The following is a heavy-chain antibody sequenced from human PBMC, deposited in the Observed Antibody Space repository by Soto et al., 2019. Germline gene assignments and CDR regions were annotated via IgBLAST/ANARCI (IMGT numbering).Heavy chain of an antibody. CDR2: IYPGDSET. Sequence: PVAPLTLCYDSSGYNFANYRIRWVRQLPGKGLDWMVIIYPGDSETIYSPSFQGQVTISADKSISTAYLQWSSLKTSDTAMYYCARLVGGYDSYFALWGQGTRVTVSS. CDR3: ARLVGGYDSYFAL. V-gene: IGHV5-51*01. J-gene: IGHJ4*02. D-gene: IGHD5-12*01. CDR1: GYNFANYR.